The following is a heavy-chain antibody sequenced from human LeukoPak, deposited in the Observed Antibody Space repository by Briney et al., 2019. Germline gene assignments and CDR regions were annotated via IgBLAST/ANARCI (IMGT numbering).Heavy chain of an antibody. D-gene: IGHD3-10*01. CDR3: AREPNYMVRGVITPTDAFDI. CDR2: IYYSGST. Sequence: SETLSFTCTVSGGSISSYYWSWIRQPPGKGLEWIGYIYYSGSTNYNPSLKSRVTISVDTSKNQFSLKLSSVTAADTAVYYCAREPNYMVRGVITPTDAFDIWGQGTMVTVSS. V-gene: IGHV4-59*01. J-gene: IGHJ3*02. CDR1: GGSISSYY.